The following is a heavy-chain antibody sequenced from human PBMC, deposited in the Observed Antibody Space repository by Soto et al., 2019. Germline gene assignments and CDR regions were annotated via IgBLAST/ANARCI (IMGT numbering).Heavy chain of an antibody. J-gene: IGHJ6*02. CDR3: PREVADGATIMAYGMDV. CDR2: ITPIFGTT. D-gene: IGHD5-12*01. Sequence: SVKVSCKASGTFKSYAITWVRQAPGQGLEWMGVITPIFGTTNYAQKFQGRVTMTRDTSTSTVYMELSSLRSEDTAVYYCPREVADGATIMAYGMDVWGQGTTVTVSS. CDR1: GTFKSYA. V-gene: IGHV1-69*05.